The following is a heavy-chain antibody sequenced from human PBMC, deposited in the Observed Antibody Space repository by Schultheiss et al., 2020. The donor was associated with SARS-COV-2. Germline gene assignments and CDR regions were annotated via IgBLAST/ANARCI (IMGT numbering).Heavy chain of an antibody. V-gene: IGHV4-34*09. CDR1: GGSFSGYY. D-gene: IGHD6-19*01. Sequence: SETLSLTCAVYGGSFSGYYWSWIRQPPGKGLEWIGYIYYSGSTYYNPSLKSRVTISVDTSKNQFSLKLSSVTAADTAVYYCARVAIQWLVDYWGQGTLVTVSS. CDR3: ARVAIQWLVDY. J-gene: IGHJ4*02. CDR2: IYYSGST.